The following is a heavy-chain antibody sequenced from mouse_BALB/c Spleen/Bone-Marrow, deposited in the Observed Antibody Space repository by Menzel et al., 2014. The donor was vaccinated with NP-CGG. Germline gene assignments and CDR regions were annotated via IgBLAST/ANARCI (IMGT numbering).Heavy chain of an antibody. CDR1: GFDFSRYW. CDR3: ARPDYYGYLNY. CDR2: INPDSRTI. Sequence: EVQLQQSGGGLVQPGGSLKLSCAASGFDFSRYWMSWVRQAPGKGLEWIGEINPDSRTINYSPSLKDKFIISRDNAKNTLYLRLNKVRSEDTALYCCARPDYYGYLNYWGQGTTLTVSS. J-gene: IGHJ2*01. D-gene: IGHD1-1*01. V-gene: IGHV4-1*02.